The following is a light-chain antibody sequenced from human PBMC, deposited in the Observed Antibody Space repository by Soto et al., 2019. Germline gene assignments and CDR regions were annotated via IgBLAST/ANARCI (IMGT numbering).Light chain of an antibody. Sequence: DIQMTQSPSSLSASVGDTVTITCRASQDIKNYLAWFQQKPGKAPKSLIFAASSLQSGVPSKSIGTGSGKDFTLTISSLKAEDVATYFCQQYHSYPLTLGGETKVDIK. CDR1: QDIKNY. CDR3: QQYHSYPLT. CDR2: AAS. J-gene: IGKJ4*01. V-gene: IGKV1-16*02.